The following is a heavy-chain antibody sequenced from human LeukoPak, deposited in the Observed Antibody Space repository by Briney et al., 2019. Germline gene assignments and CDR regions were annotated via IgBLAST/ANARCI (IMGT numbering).Heavy chain of an antibody. D-gene: IGHD4-17*01. V-gene: IGHV4-4*07. Sequence: SETLSLTCTVSGGSIRNYYWSWIRQPAGKGLECSGRIYTTGQTNSNPSLESLLTMSVDTSKNQFSLKLSSVTAADTAVYYCARLEHDSGDPGDVFDNWGQGTLVTVSS. CDR2: IYTTGQT. J-gene: IGHJ3*02. CDR1: GGSIRNYY. CDR3: ARLEHDSGDPGDVFDN.